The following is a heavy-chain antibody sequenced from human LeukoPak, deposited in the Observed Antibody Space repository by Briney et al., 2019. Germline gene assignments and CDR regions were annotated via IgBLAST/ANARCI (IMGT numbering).Heavy chain of an antibody. CDR2: IYSDGSST. CDR1: GFTFSTYW. CDR3: ARDRRWELLSPGAVYYYGMDV. V-gene: IGHV3-74*03. Sequence: GGSLRLPCAASGFTFSTYWIHWVRQAPGKGLVWVSRIYSDGSSTTYADSVKGRFTISRDNSKNTLYLQMNSLRAEDTAVYYCARDRRWELLSPGAVYYYGMDVWGQGTTVTVSS. D-gene: IGHD1-26*01. J-gene: IGHJ6*02.